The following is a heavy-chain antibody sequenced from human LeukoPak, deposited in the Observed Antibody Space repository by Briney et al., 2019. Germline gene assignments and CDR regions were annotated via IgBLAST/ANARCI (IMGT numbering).Heavy chain of an antibody. CDR3: AKDRYDRIPKEIDY. D-gene: IGHD3-9*01. CDR1: GFSFSSYA. CDR2: IRGSGGST. V-gene: IGHV3-23*01. J-gene: IGHJ4*02. Sequence: GGSLRLSCAASGFSFSSYAMNWVRQAPGKGLEWVASIRGSGGSTYYVDSVKGRFTISRDNSMNTLFLQMNSLRAEDTAVYYCAKDRYDRIPKEIDYWGQGTLVTVSS.